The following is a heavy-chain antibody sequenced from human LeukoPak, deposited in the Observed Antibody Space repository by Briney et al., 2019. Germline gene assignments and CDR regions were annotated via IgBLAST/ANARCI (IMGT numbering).Heavy chain of an antibody. V-gene: IGHV1-69*04. J-gene: IGHJ4*02. CDR1: VGTFSSHA. CDR2: ILPILGIA. D-gene: IGHD3-10*01. Sequence: AVKCSCKASVGTFSSHAISWVRQAPGQGQDWIGRILPILGIANSAHKFQGRVTSTADKSTSTAYMELSSLISEDPAVYYYARDLGVSMVQGDTLGLWGQRPRVTVSS. CDR3: ARDLGVSMVQGDTLGL.